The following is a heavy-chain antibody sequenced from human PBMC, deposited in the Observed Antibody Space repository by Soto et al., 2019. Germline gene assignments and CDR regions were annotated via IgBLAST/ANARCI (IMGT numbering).Heavy chain of an antibody. V-gene: IGHV3-30-3*01. Sequence: QVQLVESGGGVVQPGRSLRLSCAASGFTFSSYAMHWVRQAPGKGLEWVAVISYDGSNKYYADSVKGRFTISRDNSKNKLYRQMNSLRAEDTAVYYCARTREPYYYGMDVWGQGTTVTVSS. CDR2: ISYDGSNK. CDR3: ARTREPYYYGMDV. D-gene: IGHD1-26*01. CDR1: GFTFSSYA. J-gene: IGHJ6*02.